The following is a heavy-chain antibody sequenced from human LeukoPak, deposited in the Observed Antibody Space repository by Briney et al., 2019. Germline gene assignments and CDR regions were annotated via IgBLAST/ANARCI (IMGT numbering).Heavy chain of an antibody. Sequence: GGSLRLSCAASGFTFSSYSMNWVRQAPGKGLEWVSSISSSSSYIYYADSVKGRFTISRDNAKNSLYLQMNSLRAEDTAVYYCARERGYSYGGFDYWGQGTLVTVSS. CDR1: GFTFSSYS. J-gene: IGHJ4*02. CDR2: ISSSSSYI. D-gene: IGHD5-18*01. CDR3: ARERGYSYGGFDY. V-gene: IGHV3-21*01.